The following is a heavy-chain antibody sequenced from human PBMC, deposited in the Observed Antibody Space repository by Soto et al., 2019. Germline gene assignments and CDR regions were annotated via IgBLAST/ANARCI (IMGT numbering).Heavy chain of an antibody. CDR3: ARDRYSSSSSNWFDP. J-gene: IGHJ5*02. CDR2: IIPIFGTA. Sequence: TSVKVSCKASGGTFSSYAISWVRQAPGQGLEWMGGIIPIFGTANYAQKFQGRVTITADESTSTAYMELSSLRSEDTAVYYCARDRYSSSSSNWFDPWGQGTLVTVSS. CDR1: GGTFSSYA. V-gene: IGHV1-69*13. D-gene: IGHD6-6*01.